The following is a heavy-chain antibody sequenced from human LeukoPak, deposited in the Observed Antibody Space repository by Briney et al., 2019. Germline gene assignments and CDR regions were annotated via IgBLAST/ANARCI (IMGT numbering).Heavy chain of an antibody. CDR1: GYTLTELS. J-gene: IGHJ4*02. V-gene: IGHV1-24*01. Sequence: ASVKVSCKVSGYTLTELSMHWVRQAPGKGLEWMGGFDPEDGETIYAQKFQGRVTMTEGTSTDTAYMELSSLRSEDTAVYYCATEYYYGSGSYYDYWGQGTLVTVSS. CDR3: ATEYYYGSGSYYDY. CDR2: FDPEDGET. D-gene: IGHD3-10*01.